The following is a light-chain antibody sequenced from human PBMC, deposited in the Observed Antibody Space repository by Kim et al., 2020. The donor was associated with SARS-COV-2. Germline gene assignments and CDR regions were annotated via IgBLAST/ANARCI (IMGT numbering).Light chain of an antibody. CDR3: MQALQTPYS. J-gene: IGKJ2*03. CDR2: LGS. Sequence: EPASISCMSSQSRLHSNGYNYLDWYLQKPGQSPQLLIYLGSNRASGVPDRFSGSGSGTDFTLKISRVEAEDVGVYYCMQALQTPYSFGQGTKLEI. CDR1: QSRLHSNGYNY. V-gene: IGKV2-28*01.